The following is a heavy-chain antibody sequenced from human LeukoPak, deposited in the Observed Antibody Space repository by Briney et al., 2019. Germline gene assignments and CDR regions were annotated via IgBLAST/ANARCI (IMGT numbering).Heavy chain of an antibody. CDR1: GGGFTFTSHA. Sequence: EASVKVSCKASGGGFTFTSHAITWVRQAPGQGLEWMAGIIPIYGSASYAQKFQGRVTVTSDESTRTVYMELSSLRSEDTAVYYCAGFFYDESHDAFDLWGHGTMVTVAS. V-gene: IGHV1-69*13. CDR3: AGFFYDESHDAFDL. J-gene: IGHJ3*01. D-gene: IGHD2/OR15-2a*01. CDR2: IIPIYGSA.